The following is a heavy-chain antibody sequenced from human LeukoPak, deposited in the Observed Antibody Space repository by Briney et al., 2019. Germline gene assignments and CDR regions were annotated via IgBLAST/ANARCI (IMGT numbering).Heavy chain of an antibody. Sequence: GGALRLSCAALGFPFSSYSMNWVRQAPGKGLEWVSYISSSSSTIYYADALKGRFTNSRDNAKNALYLQMNSLRGEDTAVYCCARSNMDVWGKGTTVTVSS. CDR2: ISSSSSTI. CDR3: ARSNMDV. CDR1: GFPFSSYS. V-gene: IGHV3-48*04. J-gene: IGHJ6*03.